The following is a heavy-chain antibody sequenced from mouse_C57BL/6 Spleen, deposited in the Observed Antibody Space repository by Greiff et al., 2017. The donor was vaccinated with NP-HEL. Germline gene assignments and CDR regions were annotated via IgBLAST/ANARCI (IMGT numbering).Heavy chain of an antibody. V-gene: IGHV5-6*02. CDR2: ISSGGSYT. Sequence: DVKLVESGGDLVKPGGSLKLSCAASGFTFSSYGMSWVRQTPDKRLEWVASISSGGSYTYYPDSVKGRFTISRDNAKNTLYLQMSSLKSEDTAMYYCARIPATVVATGYFDYWGQGTTLTVSS. CDR3: ARIPATVVATGYFDY. J-gene: IGHJ2*01. CDR1: GFTFSSYG. D-gene: IGHD1-1*01.